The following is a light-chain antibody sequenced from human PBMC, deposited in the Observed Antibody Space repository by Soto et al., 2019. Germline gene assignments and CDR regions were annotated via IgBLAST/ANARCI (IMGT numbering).Light chain of an antibody. CDR1: QSISRY. CDR3: QQSYSTPWT. J-gene: IGKJ1*01. V-gene: IGKV1-39*01. CDR2: AAS. Sequence: DIQMTQSPSSLSASVGDRVTITCRASQSISRYLNWYQHKPGKAPNLLIYAASSFQSGVPSRFSGSGSGLDFTLTISSLQPEDFATYYCQQSYSTPWTVGQGTKVEIK.